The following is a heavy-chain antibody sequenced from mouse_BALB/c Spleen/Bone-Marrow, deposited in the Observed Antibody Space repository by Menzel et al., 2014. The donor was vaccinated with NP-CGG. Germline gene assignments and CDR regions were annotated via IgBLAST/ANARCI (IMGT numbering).Heavy chain of an antibody. CDR3: ARDTGNYVRFAY. V-gene: IGHV7-3*02. CDR2: IRNKANGYTT. D-gene: IGHD2-1*01. Sequence: EVQGVESGGGLVQPGGSLRLSCATSGFTFTDYYMSWVRQPPGKALEWLGFIRNKANGYTTEYSASVKGRFTISRDNSQIILYLQMNTLRAEDSATYYCARDTGNYVRFAYWGQGTLVTVSA. J-gene: IGHJ3*01. CDR1: GFTFTDYY.